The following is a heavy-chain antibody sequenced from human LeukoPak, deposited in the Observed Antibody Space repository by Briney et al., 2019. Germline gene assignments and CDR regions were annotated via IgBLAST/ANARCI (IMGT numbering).Heavy chain of an antibody. CDR2: IYYSGNT. CDR3: ARVTAALEFFNY. J-gene: IGHJ4*02. D-gene: IGHD3-3*01. Sequence: SETLSLTCTVSGGSISSGDYYWSWIRQPPGKGLEWIGYIYYSGNTYYNSSLKSRVTISVDTSKDQFSLKMRSVTAADTAVYYCARVTAALEFFNYWGQGTLVTVSS. V-gene: IGHV4-30-4*01. CDR1: GGSISSGDYY.